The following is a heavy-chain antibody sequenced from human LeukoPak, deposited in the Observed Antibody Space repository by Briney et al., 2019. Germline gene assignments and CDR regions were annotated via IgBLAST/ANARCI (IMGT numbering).Heavy chain of an antibody. CDR1: GDSISSYF. CDR3: AREVEPRAPAFDM. Sequence: SETLSLTCTVSGDSISSYFWTWIRQPAGKGLEWIGRIYTSGTSNYNPSLKSRVTMSIDTPKNHFSLNLSSVTAADTAVYYCAREVEPRAPAFDMWGQGTMVTVSS. J-gene: IGHJ3*02. CDR2: IYTSGTS. V-gene: IGHV4-4*07. D-gene: IGHD1-1*01.